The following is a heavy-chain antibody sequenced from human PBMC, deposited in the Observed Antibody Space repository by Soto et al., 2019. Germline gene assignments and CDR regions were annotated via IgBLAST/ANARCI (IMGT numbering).Heavy chain of an antibody. D-gene: IGHD2-21*02. V-gene: IGHV4-30-4*08. CDR1: GAPITAVNST. Sequence: QVQLQQSGPGLVKPSQTLSLTCTVSGAPITAVNSTGPWSRQPPGKGREWIGYIHHSGSILYNPSLKSRVTISVDTSKNQFSLHLTSVTAADTAVYFCAREDDGGDSLDVWGQGTTVTVSS. CDR3: AREDDGGDSLDV. CDR2: IHHSGSI. J-gene: IGHJ6*02.